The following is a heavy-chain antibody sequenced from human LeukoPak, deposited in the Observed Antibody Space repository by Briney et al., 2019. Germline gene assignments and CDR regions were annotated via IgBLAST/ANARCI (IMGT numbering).Heavy chain of an antibody. V-gene: IGHV4-38-2*02. CDR2: IFHSGTT. D-gene: IGHD6-13*01. CDR3: AGYSSSWLPAAYFDY. J-gene: IGHJ4*02. Sequence: TSETLSLTCTVSGGSISSGYYWGWIRQPPGKGLEWIGNIFHSGTTYYNPSLKSRVTISVDTSKNQFSLKLSSVTAADTAVYYCAGYSSSWLPAAYFDYWGQGTLVTVSS. CDR1: GGSISSGYY.